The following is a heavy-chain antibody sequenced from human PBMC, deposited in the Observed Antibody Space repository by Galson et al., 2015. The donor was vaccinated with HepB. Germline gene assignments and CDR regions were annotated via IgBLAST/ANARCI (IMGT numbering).Heavy chain of an antibody. Sequence: SLRLSCAASGFTFSSYGMHWVRQAPGKGLEWVAVISYDGSNKYYADSVKGRFTISRNNSNNTLYLQMNSLRSEDTAVYYCATMVLGYSYGYFAFDIWGQGTMVTVSS. CDR1: GFTFSSYG. J-gene: IGHJ3*02. CDR2: ISYDGSNK. V-gene: IGHV3-30*03. CDR3: ATMVLGYSYGYFAFDI. D-gene: IGHD5-18*01.